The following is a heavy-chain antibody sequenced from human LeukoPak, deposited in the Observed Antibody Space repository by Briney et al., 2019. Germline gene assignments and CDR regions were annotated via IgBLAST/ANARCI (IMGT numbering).Heavy chain of an antibody. V-gene: IGHV3-23*01. CDR1: GFTFSSYA. CDR2: ISGSGGST. Sequence: GGSLRLSCAASGFTFSSYAMSWVRQAPGKGLGWVSAISGSGGSTYYADSVKGRFTISRDNSKNTLYLQMNSLRAEDTAVYYCAKDRGLGSSSWFSDYWGQGTLVTVSS. D-gene: IGHD6-13*01. CDR3: AKDRGLGSSSWFSDY. J-gene: IGHJ4*02.